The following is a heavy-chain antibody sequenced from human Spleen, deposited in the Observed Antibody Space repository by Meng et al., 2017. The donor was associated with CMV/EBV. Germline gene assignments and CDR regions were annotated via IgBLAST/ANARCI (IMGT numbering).Heavy chain of an antibody. CDR2: ISAYNGNT. CDR1: GYTFTSYG. CDR3: ARGRDYDFCSGYYSGYYFDY. D-gene: IGHD3-3*01. Sequence: ASVKVSCKASGYTFTSYGISWVRQAPGQGLEWMGWISAYNGNTNYAQKLQGRVTMTTDTSTSTAYMELRSLRSDDTAVYYCARGRDYDFCSGYYSGYYFDYWGQGTLVTVSS. V-gene: IGHV1-18*01. J-gene: IGHJ4*02.